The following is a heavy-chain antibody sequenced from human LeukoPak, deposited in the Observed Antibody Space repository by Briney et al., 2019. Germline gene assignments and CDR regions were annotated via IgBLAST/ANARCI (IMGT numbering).Heavy chain of an antibody. D-gene: IGHD6-19*01. J-gene: IGHJ4*02. Sequence: GASVKVSCKASGGTFSSYAISWVRQAPGQGLEWMGGIIPIFGTANYAQKFQGRVTITADESTSTAYMELSSLRSEDTAVYYCARGRYTSGWRRNLYYFDYWGQGTLVTVSS. CDR3: ARGRYTSGWRRNLYYFDY. CDR2: IIPIFGTA. CDR1: GGTFSSYA. V-gene: IGHV1-69*13.